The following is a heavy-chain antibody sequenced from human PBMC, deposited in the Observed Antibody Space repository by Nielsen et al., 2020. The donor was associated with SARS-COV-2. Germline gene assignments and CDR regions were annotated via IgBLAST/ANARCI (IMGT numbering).Heavy chain of an antibody. CDR3: ARGGTSLLWFGELDYYYGMDV. J-gene: IGHJ6*02. D-gene: IGHD3-10*01. CDR2: ISSNGGST. V-gene: IGHV3-64*04. Sequence: VRQMPGKGLEYVSAISSNGGSTYYADSVKGRFTISRDNAKNSLYLQMNSLRAEDTALYHCARGGTSLLWFGELDYYYGMDVWGQGTTVTVSS.